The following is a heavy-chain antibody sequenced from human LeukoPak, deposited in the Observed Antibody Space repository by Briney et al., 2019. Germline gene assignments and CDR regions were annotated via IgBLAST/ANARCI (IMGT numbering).Heavy chain of an antibody. V-gene: IGHV4-59*12. CDR3: AANYYGSGSYEY. CDR1: GGSISSYY. D-gene: IGHD3-10*01. CDR2: IYHSGST. Sequence: SETLSLTCTVSGGSISSYYWSWIRQPPGKGLEWIGQIYHSGSTRYNPSLESRVTISVDKSKNHFSLKLSSVTAADTAMYYCAANYYGSGSYEYWGQGTLVTVSS. J-gene: IGHJ4*02.